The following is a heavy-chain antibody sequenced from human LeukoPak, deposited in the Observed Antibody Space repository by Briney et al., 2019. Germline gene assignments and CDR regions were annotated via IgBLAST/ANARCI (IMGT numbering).Heavy chain of an antibody. D-gene: IGHD6-13*01. CDR3: AKGGSSYSYSFDN. CDR1: GFTFSNYG. J-gene: IGHJ4*02. CDR2: IRYDGSNT. Sequence: GGSLRLSCAASGFTFSNYGMHWVRQASGKGLEWVAFIRYDGSNTYYADSVKGRFTISRDNSRNTLSLQMDSLRAEDTAVYYCAKGGSSYSYSFDNWGQGTLVTVSS. V-gene: IGHV3-30*02.